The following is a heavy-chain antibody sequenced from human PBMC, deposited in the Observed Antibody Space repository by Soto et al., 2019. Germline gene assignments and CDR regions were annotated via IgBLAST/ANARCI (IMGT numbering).Heavy chain of an antibody. Sequence: EVQLLESGGGLVQPGGSLRLSCAASGFTFSNYAMSWVRQAPGKGLEWVSAIVGSGGITYYADSVRGRFTISRDNSKNTLYLQMNSMRAEDTAVYYCAKDQLGYRWDDAFDIWGQGTMVTVSS. V-gene: IGHV3-23*01. CDR3: AKDQLGYRWDDAFDI. D-gene: IGHD7-27*01. J-gene: IGHJ3*02. CDR2: IVGSGGIT. CDR1: GFTFSNYA.